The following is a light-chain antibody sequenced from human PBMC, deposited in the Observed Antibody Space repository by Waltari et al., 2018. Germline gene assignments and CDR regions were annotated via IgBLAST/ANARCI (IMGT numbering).Light chain of an antibody. V-gene: IGLV1-47*01. CDR3: AAWDDSLSGWV. Sequence: QSVLTQPPSASGTPGQRVTIPCSASSSNIGSNYVYWYQQLPGTAPKLLSYRNNQRPSGVPDRFSGSKSGTSASLAISGLRSEDEADYYCAAWDDSLSGWVFGGGTKLTVL. CDR2: RNN. CDR1: SSNIGSNY. J-gene: IGLJ3*02.